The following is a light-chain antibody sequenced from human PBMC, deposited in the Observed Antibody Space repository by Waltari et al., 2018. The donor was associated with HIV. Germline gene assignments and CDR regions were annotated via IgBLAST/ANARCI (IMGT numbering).Light chain of an antibody. Sequence: QFVLTQPPSLSAAPGQKVTISCPTSSSRNPDLGADVVSWYQHVPGKATILVIYDNNKRPSGIPDRFSGSRTATSATLAIPGLQTEDEAIYYGGSWFRSLRGGVFGGGTKLTVL. CDR1: SSRNPDLGADV. CDR2: DNN. CDR3: GSWFRSLRGGV. J-gene: IGLJ2*01. V-gene: IGLV1-51*01.